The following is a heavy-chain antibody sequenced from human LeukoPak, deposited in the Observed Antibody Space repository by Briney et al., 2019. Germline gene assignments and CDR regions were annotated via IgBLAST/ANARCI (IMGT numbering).Heavy chain of an antibody. Sequence: ASVKVSCKASGYTFTGYYMHWVRQAPGQGLEWMGWINPNSGGTNYAQKFQGRVTITRDTSISTAYMELSRLRSDDTAVYYCARVLGVATSGFDYWGQGTLVTVSS. D-gene: IGHD5-12*01. CDR3: ARVLGVATSGFDY. J-gene: IGHJ4*02. CDR2: INPNSGGT. V-gene: IGHV1-2*02. CDR1: GYTFTGYY.